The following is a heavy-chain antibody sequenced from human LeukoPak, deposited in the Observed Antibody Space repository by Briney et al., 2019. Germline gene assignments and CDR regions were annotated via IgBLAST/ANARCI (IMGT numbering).Heavy chain of an antibody. D-gene: IGHD6-13*01. Sequence: SETLSLTCTVSGGSISSYYWSRIRQPPGKGLEWIGYIYYSGSTNHNPSLKSRVTISVDTSKNHFSLKLTSVTAADTAVYYCARHPTAYSSSFDYWGQGTLVTVSS. CDR2: IYYSGST. CDR1: GGSISSYY. CDR3: ARHPTAYSSSFDY. J-gene: IGHJ4*02. V-gene: IGHV4-59*08.